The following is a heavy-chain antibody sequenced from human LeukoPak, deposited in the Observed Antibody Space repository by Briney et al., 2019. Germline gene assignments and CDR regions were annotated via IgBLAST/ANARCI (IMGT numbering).Heavy chain of an antibody. Sequence: GGSLRLSCAASGFTFSDYAMSWVRQAPGKGLEWVSTISDNGGGTYYADSVKGRFTISRDNSKNTLFLQMNGLRAEDSAVYYCAADRERDPSVYYLVGGQGTLITVSS. D-gene: IGHD3-22*01. V-gene: IGHV3-23*01. CDR2: ISDNGGGT. J-gene: IGHJ4*02. CDR1: GFTFSDYA. CDR3: AADRERDPSVYYLV.